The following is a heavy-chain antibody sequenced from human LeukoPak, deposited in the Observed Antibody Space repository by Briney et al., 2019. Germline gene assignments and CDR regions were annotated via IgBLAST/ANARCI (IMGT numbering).Heavy chain of an antibody. V-gene: IGHV1-8*01. D-gene: IGHD3-22*01. CDR2: MNPNSGNT. J-gene: IGHJ4*02. CDR3: ARAPGPADSSGYYSFN. CDR1: GYTFTSYD. Sequence: ASVKVSCKASGYTFTSYDINWVRQATGQGLEWMGWMNPNSGNTGYAQKFQGRVTMTRNTSISIAYMELSSLRSEDTAVYYCARAPGPADSSGYYSFNWGQGTLITVSS.